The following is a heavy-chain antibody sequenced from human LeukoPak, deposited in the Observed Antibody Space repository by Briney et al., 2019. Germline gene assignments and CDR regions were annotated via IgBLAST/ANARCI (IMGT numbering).Heavy chain of an antibody. Sequence: PSETLPLTCTVSGYSISSGYYWGWIRQPPGKGLEWIGSIYHSGSTYYNPSLKSRVTISVDTSKNQFSLKLSSVTAADTAVYYCARDKYDFWSGYHDYWGQGTLVTGSS. V-gene: IGHV4-38-2*02. D-gene: IGHD3-3*01. CDR1: GYSISSGYY. CDR3: ARDKYDFWSGYHDY. CDR2: IYHSGST. J-gene: IGHJ4*02.